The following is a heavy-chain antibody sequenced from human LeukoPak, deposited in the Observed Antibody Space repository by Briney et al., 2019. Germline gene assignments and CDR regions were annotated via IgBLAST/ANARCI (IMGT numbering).Heavy chain of an antibody. CDR3: ARNRGDPSYFDY. J-gene: IGHJ4*02. V-gene: IGHV3-21*01. D-gene: IGHD4-17*01. CDR1: VCTFSTYS. CDR2: ISTSSSYI. Sequence: PGGSLRLSCAPSVCTFSTYSMNWVRQAPGKGLEWVSSISTSSSYIYYADSVKGRFTISRNNPKNSLYLQMNSLRAEDTAVYYCARNRGDPSYFDYWGQGTLVTVS.